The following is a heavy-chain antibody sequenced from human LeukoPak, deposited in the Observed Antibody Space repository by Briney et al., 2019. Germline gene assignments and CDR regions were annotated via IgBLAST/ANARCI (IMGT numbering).Heavy chain of an antibody. Sequence: GGSLRLSCAASGFTFSNYAMTWVRQAPGKGLEWVSAIGGSGDSTFYADSVKGRFTISRDNSKNTLYLQMNSLIAEDTAVYYCAKGGRSYYDLFDYWGQGTLVTVSS. CDR2: IGGSGDST. D-gene: IGHD3/OR15-3a*01. CDR3: AKGGRSYYDLFDY. CDR1: GFTFSNYA. J-gene: IGHJ4*02. V-gene: IGHV3-23*01.